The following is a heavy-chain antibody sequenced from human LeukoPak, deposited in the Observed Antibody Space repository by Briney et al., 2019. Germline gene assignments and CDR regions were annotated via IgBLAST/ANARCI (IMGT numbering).Heavy chain of an antibody. D-gene: IGHD5-24*01. CDR1: GGTFSSYA. J-gene: IGHJ6*02. Sequence: GSSVKVSCKASGGTFSSYAISWVRQAPGQGREWRGGIIPILGIANYAQKFQGRVTITEEKSTSTAYMELSSLRSEDTAVYYCARGVTMATTGFHGPEYYRMDVWGQGTTVTVSS. CDR2: IIPILGIA. CDR3: ARGVTMATTGFHGPEYYRMDV. V-gene: IGHV1-69*04.